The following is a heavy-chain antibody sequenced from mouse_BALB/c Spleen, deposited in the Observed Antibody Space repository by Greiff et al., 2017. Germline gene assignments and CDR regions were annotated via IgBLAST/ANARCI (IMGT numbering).Heavy chain of an antibody. V-gene: IGHV1-87*01. Sequence: QVQLQQSGAELARPGASVKLSCKASGYTFTSYWMQWVKQRPGQGLEWIGAIYPGDGDTRYTQKFKGKATLTADKSSSTAYMQLSSLASEDSAVYYCAGAYDYEGFAYWGQGTLVTVSA. CDR2: IYPGDGDT. CDR1: GYTFTSYW. D-gene: IGHD2-4*01. CDR3: AGAYDYEGFAY. J-gene: IGHJ3*01.